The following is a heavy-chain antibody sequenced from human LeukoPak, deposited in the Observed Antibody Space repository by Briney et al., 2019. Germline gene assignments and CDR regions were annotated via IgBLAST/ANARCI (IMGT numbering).Heavy chain of an antibody. V-gene: IGHV3-7*01. J-gene: IGHJ4*02. CDR3: ARGRLRDY. D-gene: IGHD4/OR15-4a*01. CDR2: IKQDGSEK. CDR1: GFTFSSYW. Sequence: PGGSLRLSCAASGFTFSSYWMSWVRQAPGKGLEWVANIKQDGSEKYYVDSVKGRFTISRDNAKNSLYLQLDSLRVEDTAVYFCARGRLRDYWGQGTLVTVSS.